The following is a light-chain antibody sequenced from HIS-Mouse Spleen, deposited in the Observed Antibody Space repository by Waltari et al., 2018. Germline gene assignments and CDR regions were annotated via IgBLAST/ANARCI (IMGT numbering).Light chain of an antibody. CDR2: EDS. CDR3: YSTDSSGNHRV. J-gene: IGLJ2*01. CDR1: ALPKKY. V-gene: IGLV3-10*01. Sequence: SYELTQPPSVSVSPGQTARITCSGDALPKKYAYWYQLKSGQAPVLVIYEDSKRPSGMPEGFSGSSSGTMATLTISGAQVEDEVDYYCYSTDSSGNHRVFGGGPKLTVL.